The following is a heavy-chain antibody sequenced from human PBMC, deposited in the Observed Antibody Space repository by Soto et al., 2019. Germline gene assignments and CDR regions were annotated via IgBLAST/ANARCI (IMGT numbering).Heavy chain of an antibody. CDR3: AKEGTRGSYSHYDYGLDV. CDR1: GFTLSSYA. Sequence: EVQLLESGGGLVQPGGSLRLSCAASGFTLSSYAMSWVRQAPGKGLEWVSAISGSGNRTFHADSVKGRFTISRDNAKNALYLQMNSRRVEDTAVYYCAKEGTRGSYSHYDYGLDVWGQGTMVTVSS. V-gene: IGHV3-23*01. CDR2: ISGSGNRT. J-gene: IGHJ6*02. D-gene: IGHD1-26*01.